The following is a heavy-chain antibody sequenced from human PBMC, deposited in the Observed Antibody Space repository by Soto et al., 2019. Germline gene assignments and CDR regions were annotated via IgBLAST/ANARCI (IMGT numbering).Heavy chain of an antibody. CDR1: GGTFSSYA. Sequence: QVQLVQSGAEVKKPGSSVKVSCKASGGTFSSYAISWVRQAPGQGLEWMGGIIPIFGTADYAQKFQGRVTIXAXEXSSTAYMELSSLRSEDTAVYYCAVTMTNYSSYGMDVWGQGTTVTVSS. CDR3: AVTMTNYSSYGMDV. D-gene: IGHD3-22*01. J-gene: IGHJ6*02. CDR2: IIPIFGTA. V-gene: IGHV1-69*12.